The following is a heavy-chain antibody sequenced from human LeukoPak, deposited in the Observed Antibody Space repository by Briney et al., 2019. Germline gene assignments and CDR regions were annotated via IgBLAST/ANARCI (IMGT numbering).Heavy chain of an antibody. CDR2: IIPIFGTA. D-gene: IGHD3-10*01. CDR1: GGTFSSYA. CDR3: ATDPITMVRGVIITLGY. J-gene: IGHJ4*02. V-gene: IGHV1-69*13. Sequence: ASVKVSCKASGGTFSSYAISWVRQAPGQGLEWMGGIIPIFGTANYAQKFQGRVTITADESTSTAYMELSSLRSEDTAVYYCATDPITMVRGVIITLGYWGQGTLVTVSS.